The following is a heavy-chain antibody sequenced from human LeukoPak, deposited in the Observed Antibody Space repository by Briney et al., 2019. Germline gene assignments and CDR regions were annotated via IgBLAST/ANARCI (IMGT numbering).Heavy chain of an antibody. D-gene: IGHD5-24*01. J-gene: IGHJ4*02. CDR2: INHSGST. CDR3: ARGRRWLQFSY. CDR1: GGSFSGYY. V-gene: IGHV4-34*01. Sequence: SETLSLTCAVYGGSFSGYYWSWIRQPPGKGLEWIGEINHSGSTNCNPSLKSRVTISVDTSKNQFSLKLSSVTAADTAVYYCARGRRWLQFSYWGQGTLVTVSS.